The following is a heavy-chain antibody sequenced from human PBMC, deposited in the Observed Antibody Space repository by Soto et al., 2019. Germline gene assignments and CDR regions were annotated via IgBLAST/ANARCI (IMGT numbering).Heavy chain of an antibody. CDR2: VYYSGST. Sequence: SETLSLTCTVSGGSIENYYWSWIRQPPGRGLEWIGCVYYSGSTNYNPSLESRVTISVDMSKNQFSLRLTSVTAADTAVYYCARSKRMDVWGQGTTVTVSS. J-gene: IGHJ6*02. CDR1: GGSIENYY. V-gene: IGHV4-59*01. CDR3: ARSKRMDV.